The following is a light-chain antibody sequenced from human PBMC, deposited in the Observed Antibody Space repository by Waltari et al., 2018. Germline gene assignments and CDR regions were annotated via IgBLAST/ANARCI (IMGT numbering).Light chain of an antibody. V-gene: IGLV3-21*04. CDR2: YDS. CDR1: NNGSKS. J-gene: IGLJ2*01. Sequence: SYVVTQSPSVSVAPGETARITCGGDNNGSKSVHWYQQRPGQAPVLVISYDSDRPSGIPERFSGSNSGNTATLTISWVEADDEADYYCLVWHSTTDHHGVFGGGTRLTV. CDR3: LVWHSTTDHHGV.